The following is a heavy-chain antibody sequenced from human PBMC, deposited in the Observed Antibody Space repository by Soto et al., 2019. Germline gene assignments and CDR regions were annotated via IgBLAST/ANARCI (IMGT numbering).Heavy chain of an antibody. Sequence: ASVKVSCKASGYTFTSYGISWVRQAPGQGLEWMGWISAYNGNTNYAQKLQGRVTMTTDTSTSTAYMELRSLRSDDTAVYYCARDVLRFVEGPNWFDPWGQGTLVTVSA. CDR3: ARDVLRFVEGPNWFDP. V-gene: IGHV1-18*01. D-gene: IGHD3-3*01. CDR1: GYTFTSYG. J-gene: IGHJ5*02. CDR2: ISAYNGNT.